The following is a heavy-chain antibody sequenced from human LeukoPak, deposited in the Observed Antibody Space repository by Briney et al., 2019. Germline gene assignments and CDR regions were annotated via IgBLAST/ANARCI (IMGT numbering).Heavy chain of an antibody. D-gene: IGHD3-22*01. Sequence: GGSLRLSCAASGFTFSSYSTNWVRQAPGKGLEWVSYISSSSSTIYYADSVKGRFTTSRDNAKNSLYLQMNSLRDEDTAVYYCARDGSSGPYYYYYYGMDVWGQGTTVTVSS. V-gene: IGHV3-48*02. CDR3: ARDGSSGPYYYYYYGMDV. J-gene: IGHJ6*02. CDR2: ISSSSSTI. CDR1: GFTFSSYS.